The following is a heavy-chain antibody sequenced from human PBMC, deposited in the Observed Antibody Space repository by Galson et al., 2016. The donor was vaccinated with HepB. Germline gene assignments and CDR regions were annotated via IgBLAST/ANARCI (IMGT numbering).Heavy chain of an antibody. CDR3: AKSEVVAVAAHQV. CDR2: ISGSGDIT. Sequence: SLRLSCAASGFSFSRRAMNWVRQAPGKGLEWVSSISGSGDITYSADSVKGRFTISRDNSKSTLYLQMNSLTVEDTAVYYCAKSEVVAVAAHQVWGQGTLVTVAS. J-gene: IGHJ4*02. V-gene: IGHV3-23*01. CDR1: GFSFSRRA. D-gene: IGHD2-15*01.